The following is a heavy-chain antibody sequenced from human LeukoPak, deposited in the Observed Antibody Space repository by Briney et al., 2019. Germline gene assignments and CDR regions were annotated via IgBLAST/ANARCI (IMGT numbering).Heavy chain of an antibody. CDR2: TYYRSTWYN. D-gene: IGHD2-2*01. V-gene: IGHV6-1*01. CDR3: ARRLTQYDCFDP. CDR1: GDSVSSNSVT. Sequence: SQTHSLTCAISGDSVSSNSVTWNWIRQSPSRGLEWLGRTYYRSTWYNDYAVSVRGRITVNPDTSKNQFSLHLNSVTPEDTAVYYCARRLTQYDCFDPWGQGVLVTVCS. J-gene: IGHJ5*02.